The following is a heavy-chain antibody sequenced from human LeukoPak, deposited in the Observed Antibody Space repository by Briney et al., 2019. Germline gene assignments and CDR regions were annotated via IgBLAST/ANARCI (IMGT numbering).Heavy chain of an antibody. CDR3: ARVSILIVPYYAFDI. CDR2: ISSSGSTI. V-gene: IGHV3-11*04. D-gene: IGHD2/OR15-2a*01. CDR1: GFTFSDYY. Sequence: GGSLRLSCAASGFTFSDYYMSWIRQAPGKGLEWVSYISSSGSTIYYADSVKGRFTISRDNAKNSLYLQVNSLRAEDTAVYYCARVSILIVPYYAFDIWGQGTMVTVSS. J-gene: IGHJ3*02.